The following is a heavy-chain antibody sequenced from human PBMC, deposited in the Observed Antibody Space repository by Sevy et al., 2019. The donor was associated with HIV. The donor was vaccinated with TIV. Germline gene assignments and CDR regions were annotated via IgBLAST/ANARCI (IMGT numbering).Heavy chain of an antibody. Sequence: GGSLRLSCAASGFTFSSYNMNWVRQAPGKGLEWLSYIGSTSSTIYYADSVKGRFTLSRDNAKNSLYLQMNSLTAEDTAVYYCAREGIAVPGDYWGQGTLVTVSS. CDR2: IGSTSSTI. D-gene: IGHD6-19*01. V-gene: IGHV3-48*01. CDR1: GFTFSSYN. J-gene: IGHJ4*02. CDR3: AREGIAVPGDY.